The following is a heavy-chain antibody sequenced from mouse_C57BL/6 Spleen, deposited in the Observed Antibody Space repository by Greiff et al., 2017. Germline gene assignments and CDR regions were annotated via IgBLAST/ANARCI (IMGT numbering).Heavy chain of an antibody. CDR1: GYTFTDYE. J-gene: IGHJ3*01. V-gene: IGHV1-15*01. CDR2: IDPETGGT. Sequence: QVQLKESGAELVRPGASVTLSCKASGYTFTDYEMHWVKQTPVHGLEWIGAIDPETGGTAYNQKFKGKAILTADKSSSTAYMELRSLTSEDSAVYYCTRGAPRGFAYWGQGTLVTVSA. CDR3: TRGAPRGFAY.